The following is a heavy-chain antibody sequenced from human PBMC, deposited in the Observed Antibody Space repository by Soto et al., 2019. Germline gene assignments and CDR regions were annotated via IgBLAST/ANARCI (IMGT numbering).Heavy chain of an antibody. CDR3: VLGGLETGYYRDMDY. CDR2: ISAYNGDT. D-gene: IGHD3-9*01. CDR1: GYTFKNYG. Sequence: QDHLVQSGGEVKKPGASAKVSCKASGYTFKNYGINWVRQAPGRGLEWVAWISAYNGDTSYAQHLQGRVTVTTETLTNTAYMELRSLRPDDTAVYFCVLGGLETGYYRDMDYWGQGTLVSVS. V-gene: IGHV1-18*04. J-gene: IGHJ4*02.